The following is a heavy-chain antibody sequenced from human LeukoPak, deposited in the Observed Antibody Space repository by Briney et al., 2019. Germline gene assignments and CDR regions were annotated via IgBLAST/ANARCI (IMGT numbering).Heavy chain of an antibody. D-gene: IGHD2/OR15-2a*01. V-gene: IGHV4-30-2*01. CDR1: GGSISSGGYS. CDR2: IYHSGST. CDR3: AREIVASVSRAFDY. J-gene: IGHJ4*02. Sequence: SQTLSLTCAVSGGSISSGGYSWSWIRQLPGKGLEWIGYIYHSGSTYYNPSLKSRVTMSVDTPENQFSLKLSSVTAADTAVYYCAREIVASVSRAFDYWGQGTLVTVSS.